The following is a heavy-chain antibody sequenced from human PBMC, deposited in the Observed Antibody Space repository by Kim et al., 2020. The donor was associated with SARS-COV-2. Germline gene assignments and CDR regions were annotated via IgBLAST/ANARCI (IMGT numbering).Heavy chain of an antibody. V-gene: IGHV1-2*06. D-gene: IGHD3-22*01. Sequence: ASVKVSCKASGYTFTGYYMHWVRQAPGQGLEWMGRINPNSGGTNYAQKFQGRVTMTRDTSISTAYMELSRLRSDDTAVYYCASAIYGGDEYYYDSSGYKWGQGTLVTVSS. CDR3: ASAIYGGDEYYYDSSGYK. CDR2: INPNSGGT. CDR1: GYTFTGYY. J-gene: IGHJ4*02.